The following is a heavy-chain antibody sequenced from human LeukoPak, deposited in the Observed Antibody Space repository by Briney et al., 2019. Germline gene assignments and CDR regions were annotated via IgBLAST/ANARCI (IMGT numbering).Heavy chain of an antibody. J-gene: IGHJ4*02. D-gene: IGHD3-10*01. CDR3: ARDGLGSYFSLDY. CDR1: GFNFSSYY. CDR2: IRHDGTNE. Sequence: GGSLRLSCVASGFNFSSYYMSWVRQAPGKGREGVADIRHDGTNEYNVDSVKGRFTISRDNAKNSLFLQMNSLRAEDTAVYYCARDGLGSYFSLDYWGQGTVVTVSS. V-gene: IGHV3-7*04.